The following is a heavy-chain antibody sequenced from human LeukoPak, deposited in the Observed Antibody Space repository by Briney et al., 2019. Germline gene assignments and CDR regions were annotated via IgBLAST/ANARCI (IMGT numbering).Heavy chain of an antibody. CDR1: GFSFSTYW. D-gene: IGHD6-13*01. V-gene: IGHV3-7*03. Sequence: PGGSLRLSCAASGFSFSTYWMSWVRQAPGKGLEWVANIKQDGREKYCVDSLKGRFTISRDNAKNSLYLQMNSLRAEDTALYYCAKGSWGYLFIAAAGTGFDYWGQGTLVTVSS. CDR2: IKQDGREK. CDR3: AKGSWGYLFIAAAGTGFDY. J-gene: IGHJ4*02.